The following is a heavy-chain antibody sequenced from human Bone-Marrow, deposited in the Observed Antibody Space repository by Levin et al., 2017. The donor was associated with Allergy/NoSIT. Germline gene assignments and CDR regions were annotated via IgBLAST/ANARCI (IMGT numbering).Heavy chain of an antibody. J-gene: IGHJ4*02. Sequence: GGSLRLSCAASGFPFSIYGMHWLRQAPGKGLEWVAVIANDGTYKHYADSVKGRFTISRDNSKNTLYLQMNSLRPEDTAVYYCAKVVPYGSGTYAHDYWGQGTQVTVSS. CDR1: GFPFSIYG. D-gene: IGHD3-10*01. CDR2: IANDGTYK. CDR3: AKVVPYGSGTYAHDY. V-gene: IGHV3-30*18.